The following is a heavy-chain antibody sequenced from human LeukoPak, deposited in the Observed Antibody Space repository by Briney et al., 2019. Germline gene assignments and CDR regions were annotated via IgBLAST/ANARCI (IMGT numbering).Heavy chain of an antibody. V-gene: IGHV3-7*01. CDR3: AEGSNYGDSSF. D-gene: IGHD4-17*01. Sequence: GGSLRLSCAASGFTFSSYWMSWVRQAPGRGLEWVANIKQDGSEKYYVDSVKGRFTISRDNAKKSLYLQMNSLRGEDTAIYYCAEGSNYGDSSFWGQGTLATVSS. CDR1: GFTFSSYW. CDR2: IKQDGSEK. J-gene: IGHJ4*02.